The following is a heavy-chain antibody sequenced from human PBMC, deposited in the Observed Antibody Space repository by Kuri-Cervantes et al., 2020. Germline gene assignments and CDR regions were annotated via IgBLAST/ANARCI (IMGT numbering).Heavy chain of an antibody. CDR2: FDPEDGET. J-gene: IGHJ3*02. Sequence: ASVKVSCKVSGYTLTELSMHWVRQAPGKGLEWMGGFDPEDGETIYAQKFQGRVTMTGDTSTDTAYMELSSLGSEDTAVYYCARWRADYGDAFDIWGQGTMVTVSS. D-gene: IGHD4-17*01. CDR3: ARWRADYGDAFDI. CDR1: GYTLTELS. V-gene: IGHV1-24*01.